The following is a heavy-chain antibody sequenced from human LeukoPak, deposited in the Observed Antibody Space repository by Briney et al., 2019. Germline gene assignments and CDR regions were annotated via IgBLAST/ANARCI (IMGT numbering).Heavy chain of an antibody. Sequence: SSVKVSCKASGGTFSSYAISWVRQAPGQGLEWMGRIIPVLNITTYAQRFQGRVTITADTSTSTVYMELSSLRSEETAVYYCARDQGLTAPPPYGLDVWGQGTTVIVSS. CDR3: ARDQGLTAPPPYGLDV. D-gene: IGHD5-18*01. V-gene: IGHV1-69*04. J-gene: IGHJ6*02. CDR1: GGTFSSYA. CDR2: IIPVLNIT.